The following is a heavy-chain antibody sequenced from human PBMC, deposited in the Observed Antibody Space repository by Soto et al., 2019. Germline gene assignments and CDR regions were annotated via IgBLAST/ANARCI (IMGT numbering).Heavy chain of an antibody. CDR2: INPNSGGT. CDR3: ARSGSSPDYYYYYMDV. V-gene: IGHV1-2*04. Sequence: ASVKVSCKASGYTFTGYYMHWVRQAPGQGLEWMGWINPNSGGTNYAQKFQGWVTMTRDTSIRTAYMELSRLRSDDTAVYYCARSGSSPDYYYYYMDVWGKGTTVTVSS. D-gene: IGHD6-6*01. J-gene: IGHJ6*03. CDR1: GYTFTGYY.